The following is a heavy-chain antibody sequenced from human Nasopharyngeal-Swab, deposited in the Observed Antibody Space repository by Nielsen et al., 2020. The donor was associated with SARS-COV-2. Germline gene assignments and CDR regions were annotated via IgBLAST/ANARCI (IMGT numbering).Heavy chain of an antibody. CDR2: ISSSSSYI. CDR3: ARDWGLGYCSGGSCYSNSMQAFDI. CDR1: GFTFSSYS. V-gene: IGHV3-21*01. Sequence: GGPLSLSCAASGFTFSSYSMNWVRQAPGKGLEWVSSISSSSSYIYYADSVKGRFTISRDNAKNSLYLQMNSLRAEDTAVYYCARDWGLGYCSGGSCYSNSMQAFDIWGQGTMVTVSS. J-gene: IGHJ3*02. D-gene: IGHD2-15*01.